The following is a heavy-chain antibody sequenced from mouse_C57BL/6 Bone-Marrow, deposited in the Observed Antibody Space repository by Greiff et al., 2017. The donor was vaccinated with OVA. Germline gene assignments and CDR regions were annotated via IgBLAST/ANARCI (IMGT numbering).Heavy chain of an antibody. CDR1: GYSITSGYY. Sequence: DVHLVESGPGLVKPSQSLSLTCSVTGYSITSGYYWNWIRQFPGNKLEWMGYISYDGSNNYNPSLKNRISITRDTSKNQFFLKLNSVTTEDTATYYCARDCYGSSYGFAYWGQGTLVTVSA. CDR2: ISYDGSN. CDR3: ARDCYGSSYGFAY. D-gene: IGHD1-1*01. J-gene: IGHJ3*01. V-gene: IGHV3-6*01.